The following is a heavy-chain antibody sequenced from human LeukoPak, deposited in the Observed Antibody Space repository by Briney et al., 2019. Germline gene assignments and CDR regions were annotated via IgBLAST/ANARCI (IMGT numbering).Heavy chain of an antibody. Sequence: SETLSLTCTVSGGSISSGGYYWSWIRQHPGKGLEWIGYIYYSGSTYYNPSLKSRVTISVDTSKNQFSLKLSSVTAADTAVYYCARPLWGYDPTFFDYWGQGTLVTVSS. CDR3: ARPLWGYDPTFFDY. J-gene: IGHJ4*02. CDR1: GGSISSGGYY. CDR2: IYYSGST. D-gene: IGHD2-2*01. V-gene: IGHV4-31*03.